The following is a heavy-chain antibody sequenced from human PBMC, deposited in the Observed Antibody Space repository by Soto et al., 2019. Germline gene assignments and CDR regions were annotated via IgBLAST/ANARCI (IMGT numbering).Heavy chain of an antibody. J-gene: IGHJ4*02. D-gene: IGHD1-26*01. CDR1: GFTFSSYS. V-gene: IGHV3-48*02. CDR3: ARDQEGGSYPRSIDY. CDR2: ISSSSSTI. Sequence: GGSLRLSCAASGFTFSSYSMNWVRQAPGKGLEWISYISSSSSTIYYADSVKGRFTISRDNAKNSLYLQMNSLRDEDTAVFYCARDQEGGSYPRSIDYWGQGTLVTVSS.